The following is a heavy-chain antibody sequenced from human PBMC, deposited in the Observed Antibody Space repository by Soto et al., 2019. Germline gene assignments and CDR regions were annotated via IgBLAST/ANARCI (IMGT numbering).Heavy chain of an antibody. Sequence: EKLSLTCAVSGDIIRRGYYWAWIRLPPRKGLEWIGSIYHSGTTYYNPSLRSRVTISVHTSMNQFSLKLSSVTAAASALYCYARAESAFSYPYF. J-gene: IGHJ4*01. CDR2: IYHSGTT. V-gene: IGHV4-38-2*01. D-gene: IGHD3-16*01. CDR1: GDIIRRGYY. CDR3: ARAESAFSYPYF.